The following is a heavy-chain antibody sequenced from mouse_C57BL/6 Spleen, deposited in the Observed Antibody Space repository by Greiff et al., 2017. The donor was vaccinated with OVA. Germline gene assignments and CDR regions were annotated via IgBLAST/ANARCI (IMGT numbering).Heavy chain of an antibody. J-gene: IGHJ3*01. V-gene: IGHV5-17*01. Sequence: EVKLVESGGGLVKPGGSLKLSCPASGFTFSDYGMHWVRQAPEKGLEWVAYISSGSSTIYYADTVTGRFTISRDNAKNTLFLQMTSLRSEDTAMYYCARVSFAYWGQGTLVTVSA. D-gene: IGHD6-2*01. CDR2: ISSGSSTI. CDR1: GFTFSDYG. CDR3: ARVSFAY.